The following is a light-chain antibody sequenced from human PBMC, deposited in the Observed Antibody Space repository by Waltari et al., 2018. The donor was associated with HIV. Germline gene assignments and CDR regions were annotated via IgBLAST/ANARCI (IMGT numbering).Light chain of an antibody. Sequence: DIQMTQSPSTLSASVGDRVTITCRASQSISSWLAWYQQKPWKAPKLLIYKASSLESGVPSRFSCSGSGTEFTLTNSSLQPDDFATYFCQQYNSYSFGQGTKLEIK. V-gene: IGKV1-5*03. J-gene: IGKJ2*03. CDR1: QSISSW. CDR3: QQYNSYS. CDR2: KAS.